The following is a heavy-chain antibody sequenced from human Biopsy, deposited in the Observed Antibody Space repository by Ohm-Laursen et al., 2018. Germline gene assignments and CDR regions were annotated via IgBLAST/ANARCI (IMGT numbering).Heavy chain of an antibody. CDR1: GGTFTNYA. V-gene: IGHV1-69*01. CDR3: ARGEGSSWFDP. CDR2: IIPIFGTA. D-gene: IGHD1-26*01. Sequence: SSVKVSCKASGGTFTNYAISWVRQAPGQGLEWMGGIIPIFGTANYAQKFQGRITITADESTSTAYMELSSLTSDDPAVYFCARGEGSSWFDPWGHGTLVTVSS. J-gene: IGHJ5*02.